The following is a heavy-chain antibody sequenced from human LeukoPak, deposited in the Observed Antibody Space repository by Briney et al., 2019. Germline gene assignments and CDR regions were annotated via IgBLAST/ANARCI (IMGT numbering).Heavy chain of an antibody. Sequence: SETLSLTCTVSGGSISSYYWSWIRQPPGKGLEWIGYIYYSGGTNYNPSLKSRVTISVDTSKNQFSLKLSSVTAADTAVYYCARDRGYSSSWYVDYWGQGTLVTVSS. V-gene: IGHV4-59*01. CDR1: GGSISSYY. CDR3: ARDRGYSSSWYVDY. CDR2: IYYSGGT. D-gene: IGHD6-13*01. J-gene: IGHJ4*02.